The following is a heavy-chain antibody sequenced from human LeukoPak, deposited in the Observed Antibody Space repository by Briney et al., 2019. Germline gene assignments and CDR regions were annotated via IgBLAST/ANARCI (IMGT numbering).Heavy chain of an antibody. CDR3: ATDREGDPSAYYLV. Sequence: GGSLRLSCEASGFTFSGYAMSWARKAPGKGLEWVSTISDNGGRTYYADSVKGRFTISRDNSKNTLFLQMNSLRAEDSAVYYCATDREGDPSAYYLVGGQGTLITVSS. J-gene: IGHJ4*02. CDR2: ISDNGGRT. D-gene: IGHD3-22*01. V-gene: IGHV3-23*01. CDR1: GFTFSGYA.